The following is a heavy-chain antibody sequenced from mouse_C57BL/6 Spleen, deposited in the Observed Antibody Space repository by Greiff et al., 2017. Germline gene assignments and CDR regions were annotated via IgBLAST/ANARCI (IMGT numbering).Heavy chain of an antibody. CDR3: ARHNYGSSYEDYAMDY. D-gene: IGHD1-1*01. V-gene: IGHV5-6*01. J-gene: IGHJ4*01. CDR1: GFTFSSYG. Sequence: EVQGVESGGDLVKPGGSLKLSCAASGFTFSSYGMSWVRQTPDKRLEWFATISSGGSYTYYPDSVKGRFTISRDNAKNTLYLQMSSLKSEDTAMYYCARHNYGSSYEDYAMDYWGQGTSVTVSS. CDR2: ISSGGSYT.